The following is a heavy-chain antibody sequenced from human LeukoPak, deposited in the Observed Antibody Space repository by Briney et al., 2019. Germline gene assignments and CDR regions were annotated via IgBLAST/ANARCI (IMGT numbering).Heavy chain of an antibody. CDR3: ATSSSWYKPYYFDY. J-gene: IGHJ4*02. Sequence: SETLSLTCTVSGGSISSYYWSWIRQPPGKGLEWIGYIYDSGSTNYNPSLKSRVTISVDTSKNQFSLKLSSVTAADTAVYYCATSSSWYKPYYFDYWGQGTLVTVSS. CDR1: GGSISSYY. D-gene: IGHD6-13*01. CDR2: IYDSGST. V-gene: IGHV4-59*01.